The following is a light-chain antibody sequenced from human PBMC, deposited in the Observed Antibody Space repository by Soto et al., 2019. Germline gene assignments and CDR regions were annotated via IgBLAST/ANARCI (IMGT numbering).Light chain of an antibody. CDR2: GAT. J-gene: IGKJ4*01. Sequence: EIVMTQSPATLSVSPGERATLSCRASQSVGRNLAWYQQKPGQAPRLLIYGATTRATRIPARFSGSGSGTEFTLTISSLQSEDFAMYYGQQYNHWPAFTFGGGTKVDIK. CDR3: QQYNHWPAFT. CDR1: QSVGRN. V-gene: IGKV3-15*01.